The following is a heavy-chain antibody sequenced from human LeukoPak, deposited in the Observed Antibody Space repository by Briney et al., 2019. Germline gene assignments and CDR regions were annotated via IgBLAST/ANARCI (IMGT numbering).Heavy chain of an antibody. J-gene: IGHJ4*02. CDR3: GRLPGATSTTDF. Sequence: PGGSLRLSCAASGVIFSTYSMNWVRQAPGKGLECVSYISSSGTTVYYADSVKGRFTISRDNAKNSVFLQMNSLRDEDTAVYYCGRLPGATSTTDFWGQGTLVTVSP. D-gene: IGHD1-26*01. CDR1: GVIFSTYS. V-gene: IGHV3-48*02. CDR2: ISSSGTTV.